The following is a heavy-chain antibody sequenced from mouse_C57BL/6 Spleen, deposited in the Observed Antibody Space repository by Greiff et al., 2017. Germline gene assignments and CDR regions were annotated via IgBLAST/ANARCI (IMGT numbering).Heavy chain of an antibody. D-gene: IGHD1-1*01. J-gene: IGHJ1*03. CDR2: ISSGGDYI. CDR3: TRDRHYGSGYDWYFEV. CDR1: GFTFSSYA. V-gene: IGHV5-9-1*02. Sequence: EVHLVESGEGLVKPGGSLKLSCAASGFTFSSYAMSWVRQTPEKRLEWVAYISSGGDYIYYADTVQGPFTISRDKARNTRYLQMSSLKSEDTAMYYCTRDRHYGSGYDWYFEVWGTGTTVTVSS.